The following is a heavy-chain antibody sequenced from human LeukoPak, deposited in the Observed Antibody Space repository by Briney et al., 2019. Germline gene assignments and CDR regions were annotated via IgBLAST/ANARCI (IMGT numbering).Heavy chain of an antibody. J-gene: IGHJ3*02. D-gene: IGHD4-17*01. V-gene: IGHV3-21*01. Sequence: GGSLRLSCAASGFTFSSYWMSWVRQAPGKGLEWVSSISSSSSYIYYADSVKGRFTISRDNAKNSLYLQMNSLRAEDTAVYYCARSSTVRKAFDIWGQGTMVTVSS. CDR3: ARSSTVRKAFDI. CDR2: ISSSSSYI. CDR1: GFTFSSYW.